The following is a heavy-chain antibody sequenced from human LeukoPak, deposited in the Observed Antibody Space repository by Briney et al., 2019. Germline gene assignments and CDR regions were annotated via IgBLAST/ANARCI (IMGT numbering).Heavy chain of an antibody. V-gene: IGHV1-69*13. Sequence: GASVKVSCKASGGTFSSYAISWVRQAPGQGLEWMGGIIPIFGTANYAQKFQGRVTITADESTSTAYMELSSLRSDDTAVYYCARDSGSYGAFDIWGQGTMVTVSS. CDR1: GGTFSSYA. J-gene: IGHJ3*02. CDR3: ARDSGSYGAFDI. D-gene: IGHD1-26*01. CDR2: IIPIFGTA.